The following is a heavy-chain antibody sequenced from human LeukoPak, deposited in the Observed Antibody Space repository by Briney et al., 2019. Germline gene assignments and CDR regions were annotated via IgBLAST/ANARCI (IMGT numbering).Heavy chain of an antibody. J-gene: IGHJ5*02. CDR3: ARSPPGRVSGWAVAGATYNWFDP. CDR2: IYTSGST. V-gene: IGHV4-4*07. D-gene: IGHD6-19*01. CDR1: GGSISSYY. Sequence: SQTLSLTCTVSGGSISSYYWSWIRQPAGKGLEWIGRIYTSGSTNYNPSLKSRVTMSVDTSKYQFSLKLSSVTAADTAVYYCARSPPGRVSGWAVAGATYNWFDPWGQGTLVTVSS.